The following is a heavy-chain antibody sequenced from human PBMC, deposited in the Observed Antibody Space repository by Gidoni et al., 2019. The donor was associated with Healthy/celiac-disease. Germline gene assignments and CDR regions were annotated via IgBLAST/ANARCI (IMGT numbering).Heavy chain of an antibody. V-gene: IGHV4-59*08. Sequence: QVQLQESGPGLVKPSETLSLTCTVSGGSISSYYWRWIRQPPGKGLEWIGYIYYSGSTNSNPSLKSRVTISVDTSKNQFSLKLSSVTAADTAVYYCARHKKDAFDIWGQGTMVTVSS. CDR2: IYYSGST. CDR3: ARHKKDAFDI. CDR1: GGSISSYY. J-gene: IGHJ3*02.